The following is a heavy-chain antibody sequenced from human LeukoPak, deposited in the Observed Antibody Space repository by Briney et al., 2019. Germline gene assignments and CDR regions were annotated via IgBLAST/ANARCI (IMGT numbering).Heavy chain of an antibody. CDR2: ISSSSSYI. CDR3: ARDPEDGYTLAFDY. V-gene: IGHV3-21*01. D-gene: IGHD5-24*01. J-gene: IGHJ4*02. CDR1: GFTFSSYS. Sequence: GGSLRLSCAASGFTFSSYSMNWVRQAPGKGLEWVSSISSSSSYIYYADSVKGRFTISRDNAKNSLYLQMNSLRAEDTAVYYCARDPEDGYTLAFDYWGQGTLVTVSS.